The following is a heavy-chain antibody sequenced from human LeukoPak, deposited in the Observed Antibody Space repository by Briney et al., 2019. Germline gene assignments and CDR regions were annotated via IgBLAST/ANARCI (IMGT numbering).Heavy chain of an antibody. J-gene: IGHJ4*02. CDR1: GFAFSDYW. Sequence: GGSLRLSCSASGFAFSDYWMNWVRQAPGKGPEWVANINLGGSAKLYVDSVRGRCAISRDNAKNSLYLQLNSLRVEDTAVYYCAAWGLNNYWGQGTLVTVSS. V-gene: IGHV3-7*01. CDR3: AAWGLNNY. CDR2: INLGGSAK. D-gene: IGHD7-27*01.